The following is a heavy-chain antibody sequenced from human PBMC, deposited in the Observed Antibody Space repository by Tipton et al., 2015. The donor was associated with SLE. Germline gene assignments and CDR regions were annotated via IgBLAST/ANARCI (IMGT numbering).Heavy chain of an antibody. D-gene: IGHD1-1*01. V-gene: IGHV4-61*02. CDR1: GGSISSGSDY. CDR2: IYARGGT. J-gene: IGHJ5*02. Sequence: GLVKPSQTLSLTCTVPGGSISSGSDYWSWIRQPAGKGLEWIGRIYARGGTNYNPSLKSRVTISVDTSKNQFSLKLTSVTAADTAVYYCARDRWKSFYWFDPWGQGTLVTVSS. CDR3: ARDRWKSFYWFDP.